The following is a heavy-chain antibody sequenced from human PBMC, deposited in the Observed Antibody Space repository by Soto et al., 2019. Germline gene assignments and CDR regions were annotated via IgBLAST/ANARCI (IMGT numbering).Heavy chain of an antibody. D-gene: IGHD6-13*01. CDR2: IYYSGST. CDR1: GGSISSYY. V-gene: IGHV4-59*12. CDR3: ARYNAASGTYYFDY. J-gene: IGHJ4*02. Sequence: SETLSLICTVSGGSISSYYWSWIRQPPGKGPEWIGYIYYSGSTNYNPSLKSRVTISLDISKSQFSLRLTSVTAADTAVYFCARYNAASGTYYFDYWGRGALVTVSS.